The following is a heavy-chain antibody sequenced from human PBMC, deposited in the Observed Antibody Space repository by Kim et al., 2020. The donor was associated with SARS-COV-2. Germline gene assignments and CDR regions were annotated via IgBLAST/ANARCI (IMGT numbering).Heavy chain of an antibody. D-gene: IGHD6-6*01. Sequence: GGSLRLSCAASGFTFSSYEMNWVRQAPGKGLEWVSYISSSGSTIYYADSVKGRFTISRDNAKNSLYLQMNSLRAEDTAVYYCARGTFEQLVLRGGGPGGHFDYWGQGTLVTVSS. V-gene: IGHV3-48*03. CDR3: ARGTFEQLVLRGGGPGGHFDY. J-gene: IGHJ4*02. CDR2: ISSSGSTI. CDR1: GFTFSSYE.